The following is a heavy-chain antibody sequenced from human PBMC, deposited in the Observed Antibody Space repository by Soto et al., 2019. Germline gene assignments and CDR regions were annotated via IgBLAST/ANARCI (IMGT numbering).Heavy chain of an antibody. J-gene: IGHJ3*02. V-gene: IGHV1-69*13. D-gene: IGHD3-10*01. Sequence: SVKVSCEASGGTFSSYAISWVRQAPGQGLEWMGGIIPIFGTANYAQKFQGRVTITADESTSTAYMELSSLRSEDTAVYYCASLAEGYYGSGSYYNVDAFDIWGQGTMVTVSS. CDR2: IIPIFGTA. CDR3: ASLAEGYYGSGSYYNVDAFDI. CDR1: GGTFSSYA.